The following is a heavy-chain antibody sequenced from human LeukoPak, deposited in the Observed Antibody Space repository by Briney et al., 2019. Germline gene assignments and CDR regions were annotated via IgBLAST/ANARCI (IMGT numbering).Heavy chain of an antibody. Sequence: GGSLRLSCAASGFTFSSYAMSWVRQAPGKGLEWVSGISDSGGGTYYADSVKGRFTISRDNSKNTLYLQMNRLTTEDTAVYYCAKGTPGRVFYFDYWGQGTLVTVSS. J-gene: IGHJ4*02. CDR1: GFTFSSYA. CDR2: ISDSGGGT. D-gene: IGHD3-10*01. V-gene: IGHV3-23*01. CDR3: AKGTPGRVFYFDY.